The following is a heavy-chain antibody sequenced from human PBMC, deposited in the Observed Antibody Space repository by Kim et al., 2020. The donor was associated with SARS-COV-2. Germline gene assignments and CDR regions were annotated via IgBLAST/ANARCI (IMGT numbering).Heavy chain of an antibody. V-gene: IGHV1-2*02. CDR2: INPNSGGT. Sequence: ASVKVSCKASGYTFTGYYMHWVRQAPGQGLEWMGWINPNSGGTNYAQKFQGRVTMTRDTSISTAYMELSRLRSDDTAVYYCARDSCSGGSCYSTWFDPWGQGTLHTVSS. CDR1: GYTFTGYY. CDR3: ARDSCSGGSCYSTWFDP. D-gene: IGHD2-15*01. J-gene: IGHJ5*02.